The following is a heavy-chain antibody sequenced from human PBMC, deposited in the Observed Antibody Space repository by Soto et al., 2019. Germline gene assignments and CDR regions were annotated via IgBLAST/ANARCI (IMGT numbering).Heavy chain of an antibody. Sequence: QVQLQESGPGLVKPSQTLSLTCTVSNGSVNTSDYYWSWIRQPPGKGLEWIGYIYYSGSTYYNPSLKSRVTISVDTSKNQFSLRLSSVTAADTAVYYCVRGGQFWSGYPIDHWGQGTLVTVSS. J-gene: IGHJ4*02. D-gene: IGHD3-3*01. V-gene: IGHV4-30-4*01. CDR1: NGSVNTSDYY. CDR2: IYYSGST. CDR3: VRGGQFWSGYPIDH.